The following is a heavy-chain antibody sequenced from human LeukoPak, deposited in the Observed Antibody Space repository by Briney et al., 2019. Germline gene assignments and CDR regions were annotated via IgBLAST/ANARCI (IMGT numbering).Heavy chain of an antibody. V-gene: IGHV5-51*01. Sequence: GESLKISCKGSGYSFTSYWIGWVRQMPGKGLEWMGIIYPGDSDTRYSPSFQGQVTMSVDKSISTAYLQWSSLKASDTAMYFCARQTTSSWYLNRAYMDVWGKGTTVTVSS. CDR1: GYSFTSYW. J-gene: IGHJ6*03. D-gene: IGHD6-13*01. CDR2: IYPGDSDT. CDR3: ARQTTSSWYLNRAYMDV.